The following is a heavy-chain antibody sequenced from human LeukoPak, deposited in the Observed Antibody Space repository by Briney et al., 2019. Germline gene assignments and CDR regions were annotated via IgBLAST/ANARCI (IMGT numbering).Heavy chain of an antibody. V-gene: IGHV5-51*01. J-gene: IGHJ4*02. CDR1: GYSFTSYW. CDR2: IYPGDSDT. CDR3: ARLACDSSGYYYYFDY. D-gene: IGHD3-22*01. Sequence: PGESLKISCKGSGYSFTSYWIGWVRQMPGRGLEWMGIIYPGDSDTRYSPSFQGQVTISADKSISTAYLQWSSLKASDTAMYYCARLACDSSGYYYYFDYWGQGTLVTVSS.